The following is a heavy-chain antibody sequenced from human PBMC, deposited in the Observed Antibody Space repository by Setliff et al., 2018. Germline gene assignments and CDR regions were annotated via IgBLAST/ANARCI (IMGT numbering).Heavy chain of an antibody. V-gene: IGHV1-8*02. CDR3: ARGPRHNFWSGYYLVAVNY. Sequence: ASVKVSCKASGYTFTSYGINWVRQATGQGLEWMGWINPNSGNTGYAQNFQGRVTMTRNTSISTAYMELSSLRFEDTAVCYCARGPRHNFWSGYYLVAVNYWGQGTLVTVSS. J-gene: IGHJ4*02. CDR2: INPNSGNT. D-gene: IGHD3-3*01. CDR1: GYTFTSYG.